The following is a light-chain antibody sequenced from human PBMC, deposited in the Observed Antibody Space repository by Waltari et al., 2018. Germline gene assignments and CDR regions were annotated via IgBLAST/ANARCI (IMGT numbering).Light chain of an antibody. CDR1: SGHSSNA. J-gene: IGLJ2*01. Sequence: QPVLTQSPSASASLGASVKLTCTLSSGHSSNAIAWHQQQPDRGPRVLMKVNRDGAHNTGDGIPDRFSGSSSGAERYLTISSLQSDDEADYYCQTWGTGIQVFGGGTK. CDR3: QTWGTGIQV. CDR2: VNRDGAH. V-gene: IGLV4-69*01.